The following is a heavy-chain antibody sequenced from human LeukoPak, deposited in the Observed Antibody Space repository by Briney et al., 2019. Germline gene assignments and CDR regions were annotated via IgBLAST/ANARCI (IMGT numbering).Heavy chain of an antibody. CDR1: GFTFSSYS. D-gene: IGHD4-17*01. CDR3: ARDSTVFDAFDI. CDR2: ISKNGGTT. J-gene: IGHJ3*02. V-gene: IGHV3-64*01. Sequence: GGSLGLSCAASGFTFSSYSMHWVRQAPGKGLEYVSGISKNGGTTSYGNSVKGRFTISRDTSKNTLYLQMGSLRAEDMAIYYCARDSTVFDAFDIWGQGTMVTVS.